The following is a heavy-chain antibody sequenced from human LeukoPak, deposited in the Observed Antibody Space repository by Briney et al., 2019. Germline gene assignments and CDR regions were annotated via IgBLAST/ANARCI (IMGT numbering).Heavy chain of an antibody. Sequence: SETLSLTCAVYGGSFSGYYWSWIRQPPGKGLEWIGNIYHSGSTNYNPSLKSRVTISVDASKNQFSLKLSSVTAADTAVFHCVRYVVYGSGIYYFDYWGQGTLVTVSS. V-gene: IGHV4-34*01. J-gene: IGHJ4*02. CDR2: IYHSGST. CDR3: VRYVVYGSGIYYFDY. D-gene: IGHD3-10*01. CDR1: GGSFSGYY.